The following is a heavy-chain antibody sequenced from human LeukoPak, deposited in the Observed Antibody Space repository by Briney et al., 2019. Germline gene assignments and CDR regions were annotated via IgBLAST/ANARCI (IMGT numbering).Heavy chain of an antibody. CDR3: ARDRGNYFDY. J-gene: IGHJ4*02. D-gene: IGHD6-13*01. Sequence: SETLSLTCTVSGGSFSSYYWSWIRQPPGKGLEWIGYISYSGTTNYYPSLKSRVTISVAPSKNQFSLKLRSVTAPDTAVYYCARDRGNYFDYWGQGTLVTVSS. CDR2: ISYSGTT. V-gene: IGHV4-59*01. CDR1: GGSFSSYY.